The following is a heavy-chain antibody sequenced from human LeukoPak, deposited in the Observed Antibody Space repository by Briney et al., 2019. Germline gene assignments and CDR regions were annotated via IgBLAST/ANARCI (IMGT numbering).Heavy chain of an antibody. D-gene: IGHD3-16*02. CDR3: ARALGPNDYVWGSYRSYYFDY. Sequence: SETLSLTCAVYGGSFSGYYWSWIRQPPGKGLEWIGEINHSGSTNYNPSLKSRVTISVDTSKNQFFLKLSSVTAADTAVYYCARALGPNDYVWGSYRSYYFDYWGQGTLVTVSS. CDR2: INHSGST. J-gene: IGHJ4*02. CDR1: GGSFSGYY. V-gene: IGHV4-34*01.